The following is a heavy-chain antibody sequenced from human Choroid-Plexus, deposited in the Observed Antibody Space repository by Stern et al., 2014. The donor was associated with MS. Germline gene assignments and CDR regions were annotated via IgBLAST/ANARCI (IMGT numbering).Heavy chain of an antibody. CDR1: GFTFGSCS. Sequence: VQLVQSGGGVVQPGRPLRLSCVASGFTFGSCSMHWVRQAPGKGLEWVACVSKDGSKKYYADAVKGRFTISRDNSQNTLYMQMSSLRPEDTAVYYCAKDRQYLTYFFDHWGQGSLVTVSS. D-gene: IGHD2/OR15-2a*01. CDR3: AKDRQYLTYFFDH. J-gene: IGHJ5*02. CDR2: VSKDGSKK. V-gene: IGHV3-30*18.